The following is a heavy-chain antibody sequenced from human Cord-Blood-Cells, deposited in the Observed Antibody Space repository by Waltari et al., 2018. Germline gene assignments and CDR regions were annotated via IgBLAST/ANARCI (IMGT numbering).Heavy chain of an antibody. Sequence: QLQLQESGPGLVKPSETLSLTCTVSGGSISSSSYYWGWIRQPPGKGLEWIGEINHSGSTNYNPSLKSRVTISVDTSKNQFSLKLSSVTAADTAVYYCAREGLIYGSGSFTFDYWGQGTLVTVSS. D-gene: IGHD3-10*01. J-gene: IGHJ4*02. V-gene: IGHV4-39*07. CDR2: INHSGST. CDR1: GGSISSSSYY. CDR3: AREGLIYGSGSFTFDY.